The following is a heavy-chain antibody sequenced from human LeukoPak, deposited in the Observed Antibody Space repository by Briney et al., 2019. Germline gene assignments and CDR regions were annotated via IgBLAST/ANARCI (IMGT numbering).Heavy chain of an antibody. CDR1: GFTFSSYA. D-gene: IGHD2-2*01. V-gene: IGHV3-74*01. CDR3: ARVWTAVVPAAMPIYYFDY. J-gene: IGHJ4*02. CDR2: INSDGSST. Sequence: GGSLRLSCAASGFTFSSYAMHWVRQAPGKGLVWVSRINSDGSSTSYADSVKGRFTISRDNAKNTLYLQMNSLRAEDTAVYYCARVWTAVVPAAMPIYYFDYWGQGTLVTVSS.